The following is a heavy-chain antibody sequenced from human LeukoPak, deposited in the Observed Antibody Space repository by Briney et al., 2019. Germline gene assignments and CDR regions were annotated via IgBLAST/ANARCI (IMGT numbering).Heavy chain of an antibody. CDR3: ARNVIRHYFDY. J-gene: IGHJ4*02. CDR1: GFTFSDYY. V-gene: IGHV3-11*01. Sequence: GGSLRLSCAASGFTFSDYYMSWIRQAPGKGLEWVLYISSSGSTIYYADSVKGRFTISRDNAKNSLYLQMNSLRAEDTAVYYCARNVIRHYFDYWGQGTLVTVSS. CDR2: ISSSGSTI. D-gene: IGHD2/OR15-2a*01.